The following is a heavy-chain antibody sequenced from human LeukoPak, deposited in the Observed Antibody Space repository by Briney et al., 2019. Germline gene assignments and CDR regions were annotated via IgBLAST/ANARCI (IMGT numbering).Heavy chain of an antibody. Sequence: ASVKVSCKASGYTFIHYFIHWVRQAPGQGLEWMGRINSNSGGTEYTQKFQGRVTMTGDTSITTVYMELSSLTSDDTAVYYCARGLSSASNWELDYWGQGTLVTVSS. D-gene: IGHD7-27*01. CDR2: INSNSGGT. CDR3: ARGLSSASNWELDY. CDR1: GYTFIHYF. J-gene: IGHJ4*02. V-gene: IGHV1-2*06.